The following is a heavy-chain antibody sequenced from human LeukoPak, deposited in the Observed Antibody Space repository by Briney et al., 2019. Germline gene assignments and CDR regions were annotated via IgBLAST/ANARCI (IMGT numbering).Heavy chain of an antibody. J-gene: IGHJ5*02. Sequence: PGGSLRLSCTASGFTFSTYGMHWVRQAPGKGLEWVTLISYDGSTKYYSDSVKGRFTISRANAKNSLYLQMNSLRAEDTAVYYCARDQSSVAGTTYNWFDPWGQGTLVTVSS. V-gene: IGHV3-30*03. D-gene: IGHD6-19*01. CDR1: GFTFSTYG. CDR3: ARDQSSVAGTTYNWFDP. CDR2: ISYDGSTK.